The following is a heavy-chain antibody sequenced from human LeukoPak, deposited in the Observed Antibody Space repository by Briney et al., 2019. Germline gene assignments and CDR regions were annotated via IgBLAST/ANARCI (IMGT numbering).Heavy chain of an antibody. Sequence: SETLSLTCTVSRASVKTYSWSWVRQTPGKGLEWIGYVSYTGAANYNPSLKSRVTMSVDTSRNQFFLRLSSVTAADTAVYYCARHPVSPGALDVWGQGSTVTVSS. CDR3: ARHPVSPGALDV. CDR1: RASVKTYS. J-gene: IGHJ6*02. CDR2: VSYTGAA. D-gene: IGHD3-16*02. V-gene: IGHV4-59*08.